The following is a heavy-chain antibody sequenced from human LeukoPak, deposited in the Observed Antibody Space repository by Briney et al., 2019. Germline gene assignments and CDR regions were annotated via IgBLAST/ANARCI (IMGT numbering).Heavy chain of an antibody. D-gene: IGHD2-2*01. Sequence: EASVKVSCKASGGTFSSYAISWVRQAPGQGLEWMGRIIPILGIANYAQKFQGRVTITADKSTSTAYMEPSSLRSEDTAVYYCAREDCSSTSCRDAFDIWGQGTMVTVSS. CDR1: GGTFSSYA. V-gene: IGHV1-69*04. J-gene: IGHJ3*02. CDR2: IIPILGIA. CDR3: AREDCSSTSCRDAFDI.